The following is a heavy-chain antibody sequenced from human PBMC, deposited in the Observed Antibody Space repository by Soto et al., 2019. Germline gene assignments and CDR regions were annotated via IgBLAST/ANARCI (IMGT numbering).Heavy chain of an antibody. J-gene: IGHJ4*02. D-gene: IGHD4-17*01. CDR3: ARAHLETTVST. CDR2: IYYSGST. CDR1: VCSISSGDHY. Sequence: QVQLQESGPGLVKPSQTLSLTCTVSVCSISSGDHYWSWIRQSPGKGLEWIGYIYYSGSTYYNPSLKSRVTISVDTSKNQFSLRLTSVTAADTAVYYCARAHLETTVSTWGQGTLVTVSS. V-gene: IGHV4-30-4*01.